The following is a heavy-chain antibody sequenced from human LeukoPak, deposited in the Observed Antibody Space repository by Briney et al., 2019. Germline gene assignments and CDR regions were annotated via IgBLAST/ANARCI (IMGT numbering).Heavy chain of an antibody. CDR1: GFTFSSYD. V-gene: IGHV3-13*01. CDR2: IGTAGDT. J-gene: IGHJ6*03. CDR3: ARGSIFDYMDV. Sequence: GGSLRLSCAASGFTFSSYDMHWVRQATGKGLEWVSAIGTAGDTYYPGSVKGRFTISRENAENSLYLQMNSLRAGDTAVYYCARGSIFDYMDVWGKGTTVTISS. D-gene: IGHD3-9*01.